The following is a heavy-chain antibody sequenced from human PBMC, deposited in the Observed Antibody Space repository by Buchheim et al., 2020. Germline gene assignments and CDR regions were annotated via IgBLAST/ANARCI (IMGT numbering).Heavy chain of an antibody. V-gene: IGHV4-59*12. CDR1: GGSISSYY. D-gene: IGHD6-13*01. Sequence: QVQLQESGPGLVKPSQTLSLTCTVSGGSISSYYWSWIRQPPGKGLEWIGYIYHSGSSDYNPSLKSRVTMSIDTPQNQFSLNLSSVTAADTAVYYCATLGGAAGTDMDVWGQGTT. J-gene: IGHJ6*02. CDR2: IYHSGSS. CDR3: ATLGGAAGTDMDV.